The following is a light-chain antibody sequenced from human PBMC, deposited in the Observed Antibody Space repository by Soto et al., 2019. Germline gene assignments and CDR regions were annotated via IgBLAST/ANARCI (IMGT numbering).Light chain of an antibody. CDR3: QKYDSPPWT. Sequence: DIQMTQSPSSLSASVGDRVTITCRASQGISNYLAWYRQKAGRVPKLLMHSASTLLSGVPSRFSGSGSGTDFTLTISSLQPEDVATYYCQKYDSPPWTFGQGTKVEIK. V-gene: IGKV1-27*01. CDR2: SAS. CDR1: QGISNY. J-gene: IGKJ1*01.